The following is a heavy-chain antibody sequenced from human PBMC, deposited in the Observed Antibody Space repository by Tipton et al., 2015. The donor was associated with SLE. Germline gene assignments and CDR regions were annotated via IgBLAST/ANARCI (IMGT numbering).Heavy chain of an antibody. CDR3: ARWGIAVHAFDI. CDR1: GFTFSSYA. Sequence: SLRLSCAASGFTFSSYAMHWVRQAPGKGLEWVAVISYDGSNKYYADSVKGRFTISRDNSKNTLYLQMNSLRAGDTAVYYCARWGIAVHAFDIWGQGTMVTVSS. CDR2: ISYDGSNK. V-gene: IGHV3-30*14. D-gene: IGHD3-16*01. J-gene: IGHJ3*02.